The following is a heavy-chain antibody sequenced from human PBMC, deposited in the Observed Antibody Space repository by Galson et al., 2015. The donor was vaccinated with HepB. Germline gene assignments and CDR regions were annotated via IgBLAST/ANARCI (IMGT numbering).Heavy chain of an antibody. CDR3: ARGRGAFGHSYFDV. J-gene: IGHJ2*01. CDR1: GITFSYHA. CDR2: ISSNGDNT. Sequence: SLRLSCAASGITFSYHAMTWVRQAPGKGLEWVSIISSNGDNTYYSDSVKGRFTISRDNSKNTLYVQMNSLRAEDTAVYYCARGRGAFGHSYFDVWGRGTLVTVSS. D-gene: IGHD3-10*01. V-gene: IGHV3-23*01.